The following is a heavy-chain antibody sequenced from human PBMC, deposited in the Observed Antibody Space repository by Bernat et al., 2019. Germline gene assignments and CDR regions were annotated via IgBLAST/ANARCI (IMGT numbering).Heavy chain of an antibody. D-gene: IGHD6-6*01. J-gene: IGHJ4*02. V-gene: IGHV3-33*01. Sequence: QVQLVESGGGVVQPGRSLRLSCAASGFTFSDNGMHWVRQAPGKGLEWVAVIWHDGSNENYADSVKGRFTISRDNSKNTLYLQMNSLRAEDTAVYYCAREQSIAAYIDYWGQGTLVTVS. CDR3: AREQSIAAYIDY. CDR2: IWHDGSNE. CDR1: GFTFSDNG.